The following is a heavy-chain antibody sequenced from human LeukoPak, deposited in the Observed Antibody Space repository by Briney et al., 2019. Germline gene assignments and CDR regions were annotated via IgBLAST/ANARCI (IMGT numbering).Heavy chain of an antibody. CDR3: ARGVKPTFGNTGPFDY. CDR2: INHSGST. CDR1: GGSFSGYY. J-gene: IGHJ4*02. Sequence: PSETLSLTCAVYGGSFSGYYWSWIRQPPGKGLEWIGEINHSGSTNYNPSLKSRVTISVDTSKDQFSLKLSSVTAADTAVYYCARGVKPTFGNTGPFDYWGQGTLVTVSS. V-gene: IGHV4-34*01. D-gene: IGHD3-10*01.